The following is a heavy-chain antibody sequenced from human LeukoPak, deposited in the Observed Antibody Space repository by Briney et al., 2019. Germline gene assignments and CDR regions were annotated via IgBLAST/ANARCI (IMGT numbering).Heavy chain of an antibody. CDR2: IYTSGST. Sequence: ASETLSLTCTVSGGAISSYYWSWIRQPAGKGLEWIGRIYTSGSTNYNPSLKSRVTMSVDTSKNQFSLKLSSVTAADTAVYYCARDLPALPLSGIVLSQNRNAFDIWGQGTMVTVSS. CDR1: GGAISSYY. V-gene: IGHV4-4*07. D-gene: IGHD2-8*01. J-gene: IGHJ3*02. CDR3: ARDLPALPLSGIVLSQNRNAFDI.